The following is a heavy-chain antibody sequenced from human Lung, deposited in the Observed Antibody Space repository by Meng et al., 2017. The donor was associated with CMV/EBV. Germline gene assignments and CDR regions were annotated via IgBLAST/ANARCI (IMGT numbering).Heavy chain of an antibody. CDR2: IVVGSGNT. Sequence: SXXVSXKASGFTFTSSAVQWVRQARGQRLEWIGWIVVGSGNTNYAQKFQERVTITRDMSTSTAYMELSSLRSEDTAVYYCGIVVVPAAIGVDAFDIWAQGTXVTV. V-gene: IGHV1-58*01. D-gene: IGHD2-2*02. CDR3: GIVVVPAAIGVDAFDI. J-gene: IGHJ3*02. CDR1: GFTFTSSA.